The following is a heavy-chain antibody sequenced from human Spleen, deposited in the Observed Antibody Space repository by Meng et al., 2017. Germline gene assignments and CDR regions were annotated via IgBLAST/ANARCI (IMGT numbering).Heavy chain of an antibody. J-gene: IGHJ4*02. CDR1: GFTFGTSW. V-gene: IGHV3-7*01. CDR2: IKEDGSEK. D-gene: IGHD3-16*01. Sequence: GGSLRLSCAASGFTFGTSWMDWVRQAPGKGLEWVASIKEDGSEKYYADSVKGRFTISRDNSKNTVFLQINSLRVEDTAVYYCARSPIDKYDLSALPLDYWGQGTLVTVSS. CDR3: ARSPIDKYDLSALPLDY.